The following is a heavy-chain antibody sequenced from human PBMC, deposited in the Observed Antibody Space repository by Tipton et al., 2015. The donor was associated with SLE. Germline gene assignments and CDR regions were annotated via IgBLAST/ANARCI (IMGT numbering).Heavy chain of an antibody. V-gene: IGHV3-53*05. D-gene: IGHD1-26*01. CDR2: IYSGDTT. Sequence: SLRLSCAASGFTVSINYMTWVRQAPGKGLEWVSVIYSGDTTLYADSVKGRFTISRDNSKNTLYLQMNSLRPEDTAVYYCARVGSGSRPGFDYWGQGTLVTVSS. J-gene: IGHJ4*02. CDR3: ARVGSGSRPGFDY. CDR1: GFTVSINY.